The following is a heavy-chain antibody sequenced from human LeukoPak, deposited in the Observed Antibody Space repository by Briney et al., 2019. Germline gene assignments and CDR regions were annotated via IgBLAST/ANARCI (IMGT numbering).Heavy chain of an antibody. V-gene: IGHV4-59*02. CDR1: GGSVSSHF. CDR3: ARDDLPAGAPGYYMDV. J-gene: IGHJ6*03. D-gene: IGHD4/OR15-4a*01. CDR2: IYNSGIT. Sequence: TSETLSLTCTVSGGSVSSHFWSWIRQPPGKGLEWIGYIYNSGITNYNPSLKSRVTMSVDTSKNQFSLMLRSVTAADTAVYYCARDDLPAGAPGYYMDVWGKGTTVTVSS.